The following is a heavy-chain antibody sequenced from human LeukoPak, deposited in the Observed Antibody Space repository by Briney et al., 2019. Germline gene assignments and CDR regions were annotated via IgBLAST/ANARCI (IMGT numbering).Heavy chain of an antibody. CDR2: ISSPSSTI. Sequence: GGSLRLSCAASGFTFSGYSMNWVRQAPGKGLEWVSYISSPSSTIYYADSVKGRFTISGDNAKNSLYLQMNSLRAEDTAVYYCAKNLDSWGQGTLVTVSS. V-gene: IGHV3-48*04. CDR1: GFTFSGYS. CDR3: AKNLDS. J-gene: IGHJ4*02. D-gene: IGHD1-14*01.